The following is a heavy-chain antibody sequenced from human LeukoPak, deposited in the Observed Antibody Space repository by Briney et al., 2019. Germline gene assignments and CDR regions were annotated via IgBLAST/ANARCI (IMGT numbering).Heavy chain of an antibody. J-gene: IGHJ6*03. CDR3: ARAGVHCSSTSCYNPYYYYYMDV. CDR2: INHSGIT. Sequence: SETLSLTCAVYGGSFSGYYWSWIRQPPGKGLEWIGEINHSGITNYNPSLKSRVTISVDTSKNQFSLKLSSVTAADTAVYYCARAGVHCSSTSCYNPYYYYYMDVWGKGTTVTVSS. CDR1: GGSFSGYY. D-gene: IGHD2-2*02. V-gene: IGHV4-34*01.